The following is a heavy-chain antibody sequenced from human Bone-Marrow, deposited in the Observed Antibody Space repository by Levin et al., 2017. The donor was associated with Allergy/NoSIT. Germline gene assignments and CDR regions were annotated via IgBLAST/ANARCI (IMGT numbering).Heavy chain of an antibody. V-gene: IGHV2-70*12. J-gene: IGHJ6*02. Sequence: SGPTLVKPTQTLTLTCTFSGFSLSSTGMCVTWIRQPPGKALEWLALIDWDDNKDYSISLRARLTISKDTSKNQVVLTMTSMDPVDTATYYCARESYYDSSGLPYYGMDVWGQGTTVTVS. CDR3: ARESYYDSSGLPYYGMDV. CDR2: IDWDDNK. CDR1: GFSLSSTGMC. D-gene: IGHD3-22*01.